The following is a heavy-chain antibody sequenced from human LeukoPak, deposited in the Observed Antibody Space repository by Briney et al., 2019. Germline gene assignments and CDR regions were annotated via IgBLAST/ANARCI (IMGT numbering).Heavy chain of an antibody. D-gene: IGHD6-25*01. J-gene: IGHJ6*02. CDR1: GGTFSSYA. V-gene: IGHV1-69*13. Sequence: AASVKVSCKASGGTFSSYAISWVRQAPGQGLEWVGGIIPIFGTANYAQKFQGRVTITADESTSTAYMELSSLRSEDTAVYYCARDSSGDTYGMDVWGQGTTVTVSS. CDR2: IIPIFGTA. CDR3: ARDSSGDTYGMDV.